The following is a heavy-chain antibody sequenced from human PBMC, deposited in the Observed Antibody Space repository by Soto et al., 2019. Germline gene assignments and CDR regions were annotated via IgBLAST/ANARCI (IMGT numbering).Heavy chain of an antibody. CDR1: GLTISGKKY. Sequence: DVQLVESGGGLIQPGASLRLSCAAFGLTISGKKYVAWVRQAPGKRLEWVSALYDVDGSFYADSVKGRFTTSSDSSKTTVYLQMNELRPDDTAVYYCATWHEREHAYDVWGQGTTVTVSS. CDR3: ATWHEREHAYDV. CDR2: LYDVDGS. V-gene: IGHV3-53*01. D-gene: IGHD1-1*01. J-gene: IGHJ3*01.